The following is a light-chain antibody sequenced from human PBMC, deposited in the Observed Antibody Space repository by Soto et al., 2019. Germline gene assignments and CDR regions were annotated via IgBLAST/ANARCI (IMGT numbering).Light chain of an antibody. J-gene: IGKJ3*01. CDR1: QSVSSSY. CDR2: GAS. V-gene: IGKV3-20*01. Sequence: EIVLTQSPGTLSLSPGERATLSCRASQSVSSSYLAWYQQKPGQAPRLLMYGASSRATGIPDRFSGSGSGTDFTLTINRLEPEDFAVYSCQQYGSSPLFTFGPGTKVDIK. CDR3: QQYGSSPLFT.